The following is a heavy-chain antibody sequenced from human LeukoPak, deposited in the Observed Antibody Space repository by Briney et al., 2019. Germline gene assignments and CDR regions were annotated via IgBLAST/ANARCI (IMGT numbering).Heavy chain of an antibody. D-gene: IGHD3-16*01. J-gene: IGHJ4*02. CDR2: INPNSGDT. CDR3: ATQRGSYLWGTDFDY. CDR1: GYTFTGYY. V-gene: IGHV1-2*02. Sequence: GASVTVSCKASGYTFTGYYMHWVRQAPGQGLEWMGWINPNSGDTKYSQKFQGRVTTTRDTSIRTAYMELTRLRSDDTAVYYCATQRGSYLWGTDFDYWGQGTLVTVSS.